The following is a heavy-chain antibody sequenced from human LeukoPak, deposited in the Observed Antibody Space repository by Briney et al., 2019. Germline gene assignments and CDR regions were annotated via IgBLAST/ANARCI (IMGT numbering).Heavy chain of an antibody. D-gene: IGHD4-23*01. J-gene: IGHJ4*02. V-gene: IGHV1-2*02. CDR3: ARGYGGADIDY. Sequence: ASVKVSCKASAYTFTGYYLHWVRQAPGQRLEWIGWINPNSGGTNYALKFQGRVTMTRDTSISTAYMELSRPRSDDTAVYYCARGYGGADIDYWGQGTLVTVSS. CDR1: AYTFTGYY. CDR2: INPNSGGT.